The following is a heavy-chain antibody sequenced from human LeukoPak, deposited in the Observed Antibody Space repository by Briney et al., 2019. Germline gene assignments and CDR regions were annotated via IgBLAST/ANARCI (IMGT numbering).Heavy chain of an antibody. D-gene: IGHD1-26*01. V-gene: IGHV4-4*07. Sequence: SETLSLTCSVSGGSITNYYWSWFRQAAGKGLEWIGRIYTSGSTNYNPSLKSRVTLSVDTSKNQFSLKLTSVTAADTAVYYCARDHWTGSYQFDSWGQGTLVTVSS. J-gene: IGHJ4*02. CDR1: GGSITNYY. CDR3: ARDHWTGSYQFDS. CDR2: IYTSGST.